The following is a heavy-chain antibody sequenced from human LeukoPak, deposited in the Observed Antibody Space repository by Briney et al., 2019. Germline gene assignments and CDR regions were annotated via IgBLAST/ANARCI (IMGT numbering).Heavy chain of an antibody. J-gene: IGHJ4*02. D-gene: IGHD2-15*01. CDR3: VRKSATRRTSEFDY. Sequence: ASVKLSCKASGYTFSDYYIHWVRQAPGQGLEWMGWINPNSGGTKYAQKFQGRVTMTRDTSISSAYMDLSSLGSDDTAVFYCVRKSATRRTSEFDYWGQGTPVTVSP. CDR2: INPNSGGT. CDR1: GYTFSDYY. V-gene: IGHV1-2*02.